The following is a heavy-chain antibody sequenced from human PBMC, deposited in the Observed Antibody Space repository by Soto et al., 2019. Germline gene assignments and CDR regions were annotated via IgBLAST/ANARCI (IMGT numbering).Heavy chain of an antibody. Sequence: ASVKVSCKASGYTFTSYGISWVRQAPGQGLEWMGWISAYNGNTNYAQKLQGRVTMTTDTSTSTAYMELRSLRSDDTAVYYCARDLDPGYLPSPLAARPRGWFDPWGQGTLVTVSS. D-gene: IGHD6-6*01. CDR3: ARDLDPGYLPSPLAARPRGWFDP. J-gene: IGHJ5*02. CDR2: ISAYNGNT. CDR1: GYTFTSYG. V-gene: IGHV1-18*01.